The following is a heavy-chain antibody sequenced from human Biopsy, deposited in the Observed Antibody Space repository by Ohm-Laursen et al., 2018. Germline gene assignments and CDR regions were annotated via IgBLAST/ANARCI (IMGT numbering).Heavy chain of an antibody. CDR3: ARVPAYPSIDGYYGLDL. J-gene: IGHJ6*02. D-gene: IGHD3-16*01. CDR1: AYTFAGYY. CDR2: IHPNSGNA. Sequence: SVKASCTPSAYTFAGYYLPWVRQAPGPGLEWMGWIHPNSGNANYAQSFQGRLTVTRDTSISTAYMEQTSLTFDDTAIYYCARVPAYPSIDGYYGLDLWGQGTTVIVSS. V-gene: IGHV1-2*02.